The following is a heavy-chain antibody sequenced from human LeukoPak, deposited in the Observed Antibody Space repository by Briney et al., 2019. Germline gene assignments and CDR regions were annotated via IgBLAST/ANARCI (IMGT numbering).Heavy chain of an antibody. Sequence: SVKVSCKASGGTFSSYAISWVRQAPGQGLEWMGRIIPILGIANYAQKFQGRVMITADKSTSTAYMELSSLRSEDTAVYYCARAKGAYYDSSGTHWFDPWGQGTLVTVSS. CDR1: GGTFSSYA. D-gene: IGHD3-22*01. CDR2: IIPILGIA. J-gene: IGHJ5*02. CDR3: ARAKGAYYDSSGTHWFDP. V-gene: IGHV1-69*04.